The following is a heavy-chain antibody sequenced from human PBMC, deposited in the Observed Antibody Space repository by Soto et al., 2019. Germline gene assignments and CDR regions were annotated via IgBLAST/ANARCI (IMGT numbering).Heavy chain of an antibody. J-gene: IGHJ4*02. Sequence: SQTLSLTCAISGDSVSSNSAAWNWIRQSPSRGLEWLGRTYYRSKWYNDYAGSAKSRIIINPDTSKNQYPLQLNSVTPEDTAVYYCAMGTGTFEYWGQGILVTVSS. CDR3: AMGTGTFEY. CDR1: GDSVSSNSAA. CDR2: TYYRSKWYN. V-gene: IGHV6-1*01. D-gene: IGHD1-1*01.